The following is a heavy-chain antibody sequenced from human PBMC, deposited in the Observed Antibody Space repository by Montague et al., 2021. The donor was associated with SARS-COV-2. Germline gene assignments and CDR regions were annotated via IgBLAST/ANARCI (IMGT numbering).Heavy chain of an antibody. D-gene: IGHD1-7*01. CDR2: IYYSGST. Sequence: SETLSLTCTVSGGSVGSSHYYWAWIRQPPGKGLEWIGTIYYSGSTYYNPSPRSRVTIDVDASTNQFSLKLHSVTAADTAVYFCARGLYNWNYEHWFDTWGLGTLVTVSS. CDR1: GGSVGSSHYY. V-gene: IGHV4-39*01. CDR3: ARGLYNWNYEHWFDT. J-gene: IGHJ5*02.